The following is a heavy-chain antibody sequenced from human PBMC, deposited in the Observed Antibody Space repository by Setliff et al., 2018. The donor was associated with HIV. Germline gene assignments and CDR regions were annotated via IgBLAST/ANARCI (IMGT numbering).Heavy chain of an antibody. CDR1: GFTVSRYY. Sequence: GGSLRLSCAASGFTVSRYYMSWVRQAPGKGLEWVSIIYSGGTTYYADSVKGRFIISRHNSNNTLYLQMNSLRVEDSAMYYCARDRGRGMAPSGILDYYYMDVWGKGTTVTVSS. J-gene: IGHJ6*03. V-gene: IGHV3-53*04. CDR2: IYSGGTT. CDR3: ARDRGRGMAPSGILDYYYMDV. D-gene: IGHD6-13*01.